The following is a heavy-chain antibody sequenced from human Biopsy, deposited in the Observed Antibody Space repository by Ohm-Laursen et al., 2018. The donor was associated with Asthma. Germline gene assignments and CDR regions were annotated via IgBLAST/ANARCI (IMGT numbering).Heavy chain of an antibody. D-gene: IGHD3-9*01. V-gene: IGHV1-3*01. J-gene: IGHJ3*01. Sequence: ESSVKASCKASGYTFIHFAIHWVRQAPGQRLEWMGWINAGDGNTKYSQKFQGRVTITRDTSASTAYMDLRGLRSEDTAMYYCARTYYDFLTGQVNDAFALWGQGTMVTVSS. CDR1: GYTFIHFA. CDR3: ARTYYDFLTGQVNDAFAL. CDR2: INAGDGNT.